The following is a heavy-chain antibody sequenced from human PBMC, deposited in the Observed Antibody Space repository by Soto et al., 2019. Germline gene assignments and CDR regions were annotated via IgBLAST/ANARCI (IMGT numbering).Heavy chain of an antibody. V-gene: IGHV3-33*01. J-gene: IGHJ5*02. CDR1: GLPFSRYG. CDR3: ARDDWFDP. Sequence: GGSLRLSGAPSGLPFSRYGMHWVRQAPGKGLEWVAVIWYDGSNKYYADSVKGRFTISRDNSKNTLYLQMNSLRAGDTAVYYCARDDWFDPWGQGTLVTVSS. CDR2: IWYDGSNK.